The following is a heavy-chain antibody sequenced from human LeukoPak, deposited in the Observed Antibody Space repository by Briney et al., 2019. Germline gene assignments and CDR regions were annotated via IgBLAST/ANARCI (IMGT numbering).Heavy chain of an antibody. V-gene: IGHV1-2*02. D-gene: IGHD3-22*01. J-gene: IGHJ4*02. Sequence: ASVKVSCTASGYTFTGYYMHWVRQAPGQGLEWMGWINPNSGGTNYAQKFQGRVTMTRDTSISTAYMELSRLRSDDTAVYYCARDVGGDSSGYPDYWGQGTLVTVSS. CDR3: ARDVGGDSSGYPDY. CDR1: GYTFTGYY. CDR2: INPNSGGT.